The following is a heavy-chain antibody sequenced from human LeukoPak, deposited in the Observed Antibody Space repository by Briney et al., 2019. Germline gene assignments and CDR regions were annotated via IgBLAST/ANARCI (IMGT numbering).Heavy chain of an antibody. J-gene: IGHJ4*02. CDR1: GGTFSSYA. CDR3: ARALVVPAASFDC. D-gene: IGHD2-2*01. CDR2: IIPIFGTA. V-gene: IGHV1-69*13. Sequence: SVKVSCKASGGTFSSYAISWVRQAPGQGLEWMGGIIPIFGTANYAQKFQGRVTITADESTSTAYMELSSLRSEDTAVYYCARALVVPAASFDCWGQGTLVTVSS.